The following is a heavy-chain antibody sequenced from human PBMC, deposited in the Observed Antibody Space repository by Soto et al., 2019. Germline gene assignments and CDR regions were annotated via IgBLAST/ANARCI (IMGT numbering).Heavy chain of an antibody. Sequence: GGSLRLSCAASGFTFSSYAMHWVRQPPGKGLEWVAVISYDGSNKYYGDSVKGRFTVSRDNSKNTLFLQMNSLRAEDTAVYYCAKEIDARGYWGQGTLVTVSS. V-gene: IGHV3-30*18. CDR2: ISYDGSNK. CDR1: GFTFSSYA. CDR3: AKEIDARGY. J-gene: IGHJ4*02.